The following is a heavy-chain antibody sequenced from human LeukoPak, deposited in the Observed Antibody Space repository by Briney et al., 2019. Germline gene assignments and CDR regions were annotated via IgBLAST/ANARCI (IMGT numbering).Heavy chain of an antibody. J-gene: IGHJ4*02. D-gene: IGHD6-13*01. CDR1: GYTFSSHG. V-gene: IGHV1-69*13. CDR2: IIPIFGTA. CDR3: ARRGGSSWYTY. Sequence: SSVKVSCKTSGYTFSSHGISWVRQAPGQGLEWMGGIIPIFGTANYAQKFQGRVTITADESTSTAYMELSSLRSEDTAVYYCARRGGSSWYTYWGQGTLVTVSS.